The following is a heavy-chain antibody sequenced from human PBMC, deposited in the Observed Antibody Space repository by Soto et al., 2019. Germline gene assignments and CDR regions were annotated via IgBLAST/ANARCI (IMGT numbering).Heavy chain of an antibody. Sequence: QVQLQQWGAGLLKHSETLSLTCAVYGGSFSGYQWSWIRQTPGKGLEWIGEINDSGNINYNPSLTSRVTILMDTPKKQISLKLSSVTAADTAVYYCARGLILWFGELSRRGGYYYYMGVWGTGTTVTVSS. V-gene: IGHV4-34*01. CDR3: ARGLILWFGELSRRGGYYYYMGV. CDR2: INDSGNI. CDR1: GGSFSGYQ. J-gene: IGHJ6*03. D-gene: IGHD3-10*01.